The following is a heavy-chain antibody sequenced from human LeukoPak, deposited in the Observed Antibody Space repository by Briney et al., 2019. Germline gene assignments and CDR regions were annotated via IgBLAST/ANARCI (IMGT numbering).Heavy chain of an antibody. Sequence: GGSLRLSCAASGFTSDDYAMHWVRQAPGKGLEWVSGINWNGGSTGYADSVKGRFTISRDNAKNSLYMQMNSLRAEDTALYYCARVAVVTGGGDYWGQGTLVTVSS. D-gene: IGHD4-23*01. J-gene: IGHJ4*02. CDR3: ARVAVVTGGGDY. CDR2: INWNGGST. V-gene: IGHV3-20*04. CDR1: GFTSDDYA.